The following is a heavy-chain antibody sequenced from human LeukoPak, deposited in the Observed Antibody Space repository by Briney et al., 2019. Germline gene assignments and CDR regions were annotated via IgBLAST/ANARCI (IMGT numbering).Heavy chain of an antibody. CDR2: ISDTGST. CDR3: ATARSVAGSFYFAY. J-gene: IGHJ4*02. V-gene: IGHV4-59*11. CDR1: GDSMSDLY. D-gene: IGHD6-19*01. Sequence: SETLSLTCSVSGDSMSDLYWSWIRQPPGKGLEWLGYISDTGSTNYNPSLNSRVTISVDTSKRQASLKLSSVTAADTAVYYCATARSVAGSFYFAYWGQGTLVTVSS.